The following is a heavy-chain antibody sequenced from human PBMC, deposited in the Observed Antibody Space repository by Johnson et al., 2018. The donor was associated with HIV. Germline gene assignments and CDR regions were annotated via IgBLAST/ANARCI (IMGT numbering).Heavy chain of an antibody. CDR2: ISYDGSNK. CDR1: GFTFSDYY. D-gene: IGHD6-6*01. J-gene: IGHJ3*02. CDR3: ARDLDSSSSEDAFDI. V-gene: IGHV3-30*03. Sequence: VQLVESGGGVVQPGGSLRLSCAASGFTFSDYYMSWIRQAPGKGLEWVAVISYDGSNKYYADSVKGRFTISRDNSKNTLYLQMNSLRAEDTALYYCARDLDSSSSEDAFDIWGQGTMVTVSS.